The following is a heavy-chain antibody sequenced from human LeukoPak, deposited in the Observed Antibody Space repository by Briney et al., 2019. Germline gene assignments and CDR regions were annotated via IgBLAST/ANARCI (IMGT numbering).Heavy chain of an antibody. Sequence: SETLSLTCAVSGGSISSGDYSWSWIRQPPGKGLEWIGYIYHSGRTYYNPSLKSRVTISIDRSKDQFSLKLSSVTAADTAVYYCARDLLWFGEAYFDYWGQGTLVTVSS. D-gene: IGHD3-10*01. V-gene: IGHV4-30-2*01. J-gene: IGHJ4*02. CDR3: ARDLLWFGEAYFDY. CDR2: IYHSGRT. CDR1: GGSISSGDYS.